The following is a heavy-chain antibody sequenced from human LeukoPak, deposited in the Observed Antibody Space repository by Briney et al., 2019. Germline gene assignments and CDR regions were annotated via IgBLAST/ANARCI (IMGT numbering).Heavy chain of an antibody. CDR1: GFTFSNAW. Sequence: GGSLRLSCAASGFTFSNAWMSWVRQAPGKGLEWVGRIKSKTDGGTTDYAAPVKGRFTISRDDSKNTLYLQMNSLKTEDTAVYYCTTGSPYYLSNDYWGQGTLVTVSS. CDR2: IKSKTDGGTT. CDR3: TTGSPYYLSNDY. J-gene: IGHJ4*02. D-gene: IGHD3-22*01. V-gene: IGHV3-15*01.